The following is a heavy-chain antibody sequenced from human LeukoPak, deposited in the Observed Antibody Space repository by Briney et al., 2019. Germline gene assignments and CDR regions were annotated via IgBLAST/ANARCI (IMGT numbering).Heavy chain of an antibody. Sequence: PSETLSLTCAVYGGSFSGYYWSWIRQPPGKGLEWIGGINHSGSTNYNPSLKSRVTISVDTSKNQFSLKLSSVTAADTAVYYCARGRVRGSGSYMGYWGQGTLVTVSS. CDR2: INHSGST. D-gene: IGHD3-10*01. V-gene: IGHV4-34*01. J-gene: IGHJ4*02. CDR1: GGSFSGYY. CDR3: ARGRVRGSGSYMGY.